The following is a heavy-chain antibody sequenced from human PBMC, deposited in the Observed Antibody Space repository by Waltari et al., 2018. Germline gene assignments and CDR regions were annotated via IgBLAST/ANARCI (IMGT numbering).Heavy chain of an antibody. D-gene: IGHD6-25*01. CDR3: TRRYGSGYHFEH. CDR1: GFSLSDYY. Sequence: EVQLVESGGKLVQPGGTLRLSCAVSGFSLSDYYMDWIRQTPGKGLEWVARRRDRAHNYRTEYAASVQGRFTISRDDSDSSLFLHMKGLKTDDTAVYFCTRRYGSGYHFEHWGQGTLVTVSS. V-gene: IGHV3-72*01. J-gene: IGHJ5*02. CDR2: RRDRAHNYRT.